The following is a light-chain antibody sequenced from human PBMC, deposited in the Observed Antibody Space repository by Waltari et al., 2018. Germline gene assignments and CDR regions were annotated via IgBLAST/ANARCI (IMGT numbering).Light chain of an antibody. J-gene: IGKJ1*01. CDR2: DAS. Sequence: EIVLTQSPATLSLSPGERATLSCRASQSVSSNLAWYQQKPGQAPRLLIYDASKRATGIPARFSGSGSGRDLTLTISSLEPEDFAVYYCQHRSSWPWTFGQGTKVEIK. CDR1: QSVSSN. V-gene: IGKV3-11*02. CDR3: QHRSSWPWT.